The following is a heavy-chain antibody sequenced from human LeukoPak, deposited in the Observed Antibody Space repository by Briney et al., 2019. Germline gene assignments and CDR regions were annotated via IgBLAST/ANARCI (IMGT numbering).Heavy chain of an antibody. V-gene: IGHV1-69*04. CDR2: IIPILGVA. CDR1: GKTFSGYA. J-gene: IGHJ4*02. D-gene: IGHD6-19*01. Sequence: SVKVSCKGSGKTFSGYAVTWVRQAPGQGLEWMGRIIPILGVANYAQKFQGRVTITADKSTRTAYMELSSLRSEDTAVYYCARDAAVAGTTFDYWGQGTLVTVSS. CDR3: ARDAAVAGTTFDY.